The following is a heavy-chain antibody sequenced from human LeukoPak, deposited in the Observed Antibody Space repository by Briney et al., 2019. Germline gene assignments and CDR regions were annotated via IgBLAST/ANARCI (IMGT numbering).Heavy chain of an antibody. D-gene: IGHD3-3*01. Sequence: GGSLRLSCVASGFTFSTYVMNWFRQAPGKGLEWVSTISVSAEYIFYADTVKGRFTISRDDSNNALYLQMHSLRAEDTALYYCASGPPFLKYFEYWGQGTLVTVSS. J-gene: IGHJ4*02. CDR2: ISVSAEYI. V-gene: IGHV3-23*01. CDR1: GFTFSTYV. CDR3: ASGPPFLKYFEY.